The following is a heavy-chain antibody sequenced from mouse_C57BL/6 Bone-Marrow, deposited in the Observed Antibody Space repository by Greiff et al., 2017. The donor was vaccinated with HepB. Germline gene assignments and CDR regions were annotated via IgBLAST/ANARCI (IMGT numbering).Heavy chain of an antibody. CDR3: TPTVVGYWYFDV. CDR1: GFTFSNYW. D-gene: IGHD1-1*01. J-gene: IGHJ1*03. V-gene: IGHV6-3*01. CDR2: IRLKSDNYAT. Sequence: EVKLVESGGGLVQPGGSMKLSCVASGFTFSNYWMNWVRQSPEKGLEWVAQIRLKSDNYATHYAESVKGRFTISRDDSKSSVYLQMNNLRAEDTGIYYCTPTVVGYWYFDVWGTGTTVTVSS.